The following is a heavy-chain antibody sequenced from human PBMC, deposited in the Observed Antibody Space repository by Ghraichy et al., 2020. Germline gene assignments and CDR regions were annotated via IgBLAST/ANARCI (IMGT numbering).Heavy chain of an antibody. CDR2: MYHDGDS. CDR3: AKKPITHDLMTA. D-gene: IGHD3-9*01. CDR1: GDSIKTSVW. V-gene: IGHV4-4*02. J-gene: IGHJ5*02. Sequence: SETLSLTCAVSGDSIKTSVWWSWLRQPPGKGLEWIGEMYHDGDSNYSPSLKSRVTISVDKSKNHFSLTLRSLTDADTAVYYCAKKPITHDLMTAWGQGILVTVSS.